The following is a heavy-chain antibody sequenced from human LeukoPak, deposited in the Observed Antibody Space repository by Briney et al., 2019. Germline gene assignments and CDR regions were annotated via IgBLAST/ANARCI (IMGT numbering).Heavy chain of an antibody. J-gene: IGHJ4*02. CDR3: ARAGISYDIVVVPALINLDY. CDR2: FDPEDGET. CDR1: GYTLTELS. V-gene: IGHV1-24*01. D-gene: IGHD2-2*01. Sequence: ASVKVSCKVSGYTLTELSMHWVRQAPGKGLEWMGGFDPEDGETIYAQKFQGRVTMTEDTSTDTAYMELSSLRSDDTAVYYCARAGISYDIVVVPALINLDYWGQGTLVTVSS.